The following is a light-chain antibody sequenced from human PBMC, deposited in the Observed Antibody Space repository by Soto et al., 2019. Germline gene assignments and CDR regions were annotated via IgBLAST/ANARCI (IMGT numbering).Light chain of an antibody. Sequence: DIQMTQSPSSMSASLGDSVSIXXRASQSISSYLNWYQQKPGKAPKLXIYAASSLQSGVPSRFSGSGSGTDFTLTISSLQPEDFATYSCQQSYSTTWTFGQGTKVDIK. CDR1: QSISSY. V-gene: IGKV1-39*01. CDR3: QQSYSTTWT. CDR2: AAS. J-gene: IGKJ1*01.